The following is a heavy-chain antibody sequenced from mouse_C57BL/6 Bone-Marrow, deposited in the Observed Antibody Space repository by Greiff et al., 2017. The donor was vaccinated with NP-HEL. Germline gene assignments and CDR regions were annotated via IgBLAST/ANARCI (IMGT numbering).Heavy chain of an antibody. Sequence: VQLQQSGAELAKPGASVKLSCKASGYTFTSYWMHWVKQRPGQGLEWIGYINPSSGYTKYNQKFKDKATLTADKSSSTAYMQLSSLTYEDSAVYYCARVGKVANSPYYYAMDYWGQGTSVTVSA. CDR2: INPSSGYT. V-gene: IGHV1-7*01. D-gene: IGHD1-1*01. CDR3: ARVGKVANSPYYYAMDY. J-gene: IGHJ4*01. CDR1: GYTFTSYW.